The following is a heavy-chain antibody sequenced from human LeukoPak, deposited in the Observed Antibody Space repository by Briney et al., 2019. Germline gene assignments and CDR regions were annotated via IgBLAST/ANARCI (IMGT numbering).Heavy chain of an antibody. CDR1: GFTFGDYA. V-gene: IGHV3-49*04. CDR3: AELGITMIGGV. Sequence: GGSLRLSCTASGFTFGDYAMNWVRQAPGKGLGWVGFIRSKTYGGTTEYAASVKGRFTISRDDSKSIAYLQMNSLKTEDTAVYYCAELGITMIGGVWGKGTTVTISS. J-gene: IGHJ6*04. CDR2: IRSKTYGGTT. D-gene: IGHD3-10*02.